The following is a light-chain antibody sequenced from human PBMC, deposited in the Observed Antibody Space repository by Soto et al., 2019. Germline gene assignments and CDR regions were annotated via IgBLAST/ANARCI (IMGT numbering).Light chain of an antibody. CDR2: DVS. Sequence: QSVLTQPASVSGSPGQSITLSCTGTSSDVGGYNYVSWYQQHPGKAPQLMIYDVSNRPSGVSNRFSGSKSGNTASLTISGLQTEDEADYYCSSYTSSSTLHVVFGGGTKLTVL. J-gene: IGLJ2*01. V-gene: IGLV2-14*01. CDR3: SSYTSSSTLHVV. CDR1: SSDVGGYNY.